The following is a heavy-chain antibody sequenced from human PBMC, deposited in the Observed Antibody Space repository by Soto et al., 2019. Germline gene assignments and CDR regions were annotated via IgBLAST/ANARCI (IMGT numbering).Heavy chain of an antibody. CDR2: IYYSGST. CDR1: GGSISSCGYY. CDR3: ARVGAARRFDY. J-gene: IGHJ4*02. Sequence: SETLSLTCTVSGGSISSCGYYWSWIRQHPGKCLEWIGYIYYSGSTYYNPSLKSRVTISVDTSKNQFSLKLSSVTAADTAVYYCARVGAARRFDYLGQGTLVTVSS. V-gene: IGHV4-31*03. D-gene: IGHD6-6*01.